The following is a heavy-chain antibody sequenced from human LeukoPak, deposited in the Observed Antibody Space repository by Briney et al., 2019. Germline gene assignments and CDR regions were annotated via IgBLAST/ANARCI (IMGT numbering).Heavy chain of an antibody. CDR1: GFTFSNHA. Sequence: GGSLTLSCAASGFTFSNHAKHWVRQAPGKALEYVAVISSNGANTFHAKSLNDRFTISRDNSKNILYLQMGSLRAEDMAVYYCARGEEFYDSSGYRRLDSWGQGTLVVVSS. CDR3: ARGEEFYDSSGYRRLDS. V-gene: IGHV3-64*01. CDR2: ISSNGANT. D-gene: IGHD3-22*01. J-gene: IGHJ4*02.